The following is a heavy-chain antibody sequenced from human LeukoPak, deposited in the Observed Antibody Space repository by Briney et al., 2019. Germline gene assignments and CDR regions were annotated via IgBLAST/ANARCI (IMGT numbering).Heavy chain of an antibody. V-gene: IGHV4-59*08. CDR1: GGSISSYY. CDR3: ARHFHYYYGMDV. CDR2: IYYSGST. Sequence: SETLSLTCTVSGGSISSYYWSWIRQPPGKGLEWIGYIYYSGSTNYNPSLKSRATISVDTSKNQFSLKLSSVTAADTAVYYCARHFHYYYGMDVWGQGTTVTVSS. J-gene: IGHJ6*02.